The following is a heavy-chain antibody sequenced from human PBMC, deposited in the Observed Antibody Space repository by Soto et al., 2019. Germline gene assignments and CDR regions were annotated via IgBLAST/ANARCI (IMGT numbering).Heavy chain of an antibody. J-gene: IGHJ4*02. CDR3: ARDMAVAGVIYLDY. D-gene: IGHD6-19*01. V-gene: IGHV3-30-3*01. CDR1: GFTFSSYA. CDR2: ISYDGSNK. Sequence: GGSLRLSCAASGFTFSSYAMHWVRQAPGKGLEWVAVISYDGSNKYYADSVKGRFTISRDNSKNTLYLQMNSLRAEDTAVYYCARDMAVAGVIYLDYWGQGTLVTVSS.